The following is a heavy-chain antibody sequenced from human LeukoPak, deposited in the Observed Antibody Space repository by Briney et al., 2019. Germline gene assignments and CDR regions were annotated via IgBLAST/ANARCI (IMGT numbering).Heavy chain of an antibody. CDR2: IIPILGTA. D-gene: IGHD4-17*01. CDR1: GGTFSSYA. Sequence: VASVKVSCKASGGTFSSYAISWVRQAPGQGLEWMGGIIPILGTANYAQKFQGRVTITADESTSTAYMELSSLRSEDTAVYYCAYGDKRGFDYWGQGTLVTVSS. V-gene: IGHV1-69*13. CDR3: AYGDKRGFDY. J-gene: IGHJ4*02.